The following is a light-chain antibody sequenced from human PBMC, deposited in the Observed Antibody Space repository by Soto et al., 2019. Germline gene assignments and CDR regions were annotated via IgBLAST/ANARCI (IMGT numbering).Light chain of an antibody. CDR2: DVS. Sequence: QSVLTQPASVSGSPGQSITISCTGTSSEIGDSNYVSWYQQHPGKAPKLVIYDVSNRPSGVSNRFSGSKSANTASLTISGLQAEDEADYYCSSFRSSSTSYVFGTGTKLTVL. CDR3: SSFRSSSTSYV. CDR1: SSEIGDSNY. J-gene: IGLJ1*01. V-gene: IGLV2-14*03.